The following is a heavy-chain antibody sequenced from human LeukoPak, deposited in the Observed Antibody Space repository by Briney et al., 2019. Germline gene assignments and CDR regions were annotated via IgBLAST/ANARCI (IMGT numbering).Heavy chain of an antibody. Sequence: GGSLRLSCAASGFTFSSYWMHWVRQAPGKGLVWVSGISWNSGSIGYADSVKGRFTISRDNAKNSLYLQMNSLRAEDTALYYCAKDLDYYGPLDYWGQGTLVTVSS. CDR1: GFTFSSYW. V-gene: IGHV3-9*01. CDR3: AKDLDYYGPLDY. CDR2: ISWNSGSI. D-gene: IGHD3-10*01. J-gene: IGHJ4*02.